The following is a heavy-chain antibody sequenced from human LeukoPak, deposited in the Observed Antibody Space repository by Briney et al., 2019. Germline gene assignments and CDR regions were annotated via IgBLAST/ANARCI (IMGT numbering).Heavy chain of an antibody. J-gene: IGHJ2*01. Sequence: PSETLSLTCTVSGGSISSYCWSWIRQPPGKGLEWIGYIYYSGSTNYNPSLKSRVTISVDTSKNQFSLKLSSVTAADTAVYYCARDRGGYGDYVYWYFDLWGRGTMVAVSS. CDR2: IYYSGST. V-gene: IGHV4-59*01. CDR1: GGSISSYC. CDR3: ARDRGGYGDYVYWYFDL. D-gene: IGHD4-17*01.